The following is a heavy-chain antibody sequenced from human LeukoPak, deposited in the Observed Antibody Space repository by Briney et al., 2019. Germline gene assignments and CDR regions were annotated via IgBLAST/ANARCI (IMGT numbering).Heavy chain of an antibody. CDR3: ARDPNEQGYSYGL. D-gene: IGHD5-18*01. V-gene: IGHV1-2*02. Sequence: ASVKVSCKASGYTFTGYYMHWVRQAPGQGLEWMGWINPNSGGTNYAQKFQGRVTMTRDTSISTAYMELSRLRSGDTAVYYCARDPNEQGYSYGLWGQGTLVTVSS. J-gene: IGHJ4*02. CDR2: INPNSGGT. CDR1: GYTFTGYY.